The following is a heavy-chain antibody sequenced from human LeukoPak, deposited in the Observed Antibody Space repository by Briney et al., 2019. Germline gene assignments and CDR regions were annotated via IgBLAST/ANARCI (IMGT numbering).Heavy chain of an antibody. Sequence: GGSLRLSCAASGFTFSSYWMSWVRQAPGKGLEWVANIKQDGSEKYYVDSVKGRFTISRDNAKNSLYLQMNSLRAEDTAVYYCARDRVAAAGTNWFDPWGQGTLVTVSS. D-gene: IGHD6-13*01. CDR2: IKQDGSEK. CDR1: GFTFSSYW. CDR3: ARDRVAAAGTNWFDP. V-gene: IGHV3-7*03. J-gene: IGHJ5*02.